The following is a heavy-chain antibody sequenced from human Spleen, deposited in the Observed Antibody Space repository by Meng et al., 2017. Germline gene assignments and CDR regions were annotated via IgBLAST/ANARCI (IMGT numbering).Heavy chain of an antibody. Sequence: GSLRLSCVVSGGSFSDYYWSWIRQPPGKGLEWIGEINHSGSTNYNPSLESRATISVDTTKNQFSLKLSSVTSADTAVYYCARDQYFYDSSGYYSDYFDYWGLGTMVTVSS. D-gene: IGHD3-22*01. CDR2: INHSGST. CDR1: GGSFSDYY. J-gene: IGHJ4*02. CDR3: ARDQYFYDSSGYYSDYFDY. V-gene: IGHV4-34*01.